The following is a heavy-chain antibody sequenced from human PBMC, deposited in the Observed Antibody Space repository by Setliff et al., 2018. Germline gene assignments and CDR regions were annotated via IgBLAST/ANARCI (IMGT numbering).Heavy chain of an antibody. D-gene: IGHD3-3*01. CDR1: GGSISSGGYS. CDR2: ISRSGTT. V-gene: IGHV4-30-2*01. Sequence: PSETLSLTCTVSGGSISSGGYSWSWIRQPPGKGLEWIGYISRSGTTYYKSSLKSRVTISVDMSRNQFSLKLSSVTAADTAVYYCRFWSGYYKNDYWGQGTLVTVSS. J-gene: IGHJ4*02. CDR3: RFWSGYYKNDY.